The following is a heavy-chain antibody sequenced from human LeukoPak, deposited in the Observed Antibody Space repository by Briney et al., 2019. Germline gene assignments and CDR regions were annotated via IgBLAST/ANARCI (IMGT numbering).Heavy chain of an antibody. CDR3: ARGLDANYYAY. J-gene: IGHJ4*02. CDR2: MNPNSGDT. Sequence: GASVKVSCKTSGYTFTGYYIHWVRQAPGQGLEWMGRMNPNSGDTDYAQKFQGRVTMTRDTSISTAYMDLSRLRSDDTAMYYCARGLDANYYAYWGQGTLVTVSS. D-gene: IGHD1-1*01. V-gene: IGHV1-2*06. CDR1: GYTFTGYY.